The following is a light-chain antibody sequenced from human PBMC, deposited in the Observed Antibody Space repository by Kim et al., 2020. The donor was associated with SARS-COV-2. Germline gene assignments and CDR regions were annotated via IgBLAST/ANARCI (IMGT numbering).Light chain of an antibody. V-gene: IGKV4-1*01. CDR2: WAS. CDR1: QSVFYSSNNKNY. Sequence: ATINCQSSQSVFYSSNNKNYLAWYQQKPRQPPKLLIYWASTRESGVPVRFSGSGSGTDFTLTISSLQAEDVAVYYCQQYYTTPRTFGQGTKVDIK. CDR3: QQYYTTPRT. J-gene: IGKJ1*01.